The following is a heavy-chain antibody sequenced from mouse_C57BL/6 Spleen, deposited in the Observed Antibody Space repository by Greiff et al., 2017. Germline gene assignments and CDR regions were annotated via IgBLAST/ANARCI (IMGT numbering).Heavy chain of an antibody. V-gene: IGHV5-9*01. D-gene: IGHD2-3*01. J-gene: IGHJ1*03. CDR1: GFTFSSYT. CDR3: ARHWGWSWYFDV. Sequence: EVQGVESGGGLVKPGGSLKLSCAASGFTFSSYTMSWVRQTPEKRLEWVATISGGGGNTYYPDSVKGRFTISRDNAKSTLYLQMSSLRSEDTALYYCARHWGWSWYFDVWGTGTTVTVSS. CDR2: ISGGGGNT.